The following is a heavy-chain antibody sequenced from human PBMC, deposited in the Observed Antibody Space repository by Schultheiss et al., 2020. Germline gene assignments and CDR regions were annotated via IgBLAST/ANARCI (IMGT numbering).Heavy chain of an antibody. J-gene: IGHJ2*01. CDR3: ARGQYYDTSGYYPYHWYFDL. CDR1: GGSISSGDYY. D-gene: IGHD3-22*01. V-gene: IGHV4-61*02. Sequence: SETLSLTCTVSGGSISSGDYYWTWIRQPAGKGLEWIGRIHSGGSSNYNPSLKSRVTMSVDTSSNQFSLKLSSVTAADTAVYYCARGQYYDTSGYYPYHWYFDLWGRGTLVTVSS. CDR2: IHSGGSS.